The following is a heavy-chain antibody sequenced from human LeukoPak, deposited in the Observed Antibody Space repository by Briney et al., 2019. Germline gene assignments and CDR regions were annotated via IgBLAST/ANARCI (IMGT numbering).Heavy chain of an antibody. J-gene: IGHJ3*02. Sequence: SETLSLTCTVSGGSISSYYWSWIRQPPGKGLEWIGYIYYSGSTNYNPSLKSRVTISVDTSKNQFSLKLSSVTAADTAVYYCARTLGTLGIVDAFDIWGQGTMVTVSS. CDR2: IYYSGST. CDR1: GGSISSYY. D-gene: IGHD7-27*01. V-gene: IGHV4-59*08. CDR3: ARTLGTLGIVDAFDI.